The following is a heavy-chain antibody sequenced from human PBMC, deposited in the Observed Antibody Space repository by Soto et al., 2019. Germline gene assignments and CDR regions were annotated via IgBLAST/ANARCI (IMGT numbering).Heavy chain of an antibody. V-gene: IGHV4-34*01. CDR2: INQSGST. Sequence: SETLSLTCAVYGGSFSGYYWSWIRQPPGKGLEWIGEINQSGSTNYNPPLKSRVTISVDTSKNQFSLKLSSVTAADTAVYYCARALVIVGALGRKDYYGKDVWGQGTTVTVSS. J-gene: IGHJ6*02. CDR3: ARALVIVGALGRKDYYGKDV. CDR1: GGSFSGYY. D-gene: IGHD1-26*01.